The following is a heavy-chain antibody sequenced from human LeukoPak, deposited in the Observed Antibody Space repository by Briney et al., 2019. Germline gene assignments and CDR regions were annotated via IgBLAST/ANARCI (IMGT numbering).Heavy chain of an antibody. D-gene: IGHD3-22*01. V-gene: IGHV4-59*01. J-gene: IGHJ4*02. CDR1: GGSTSSYY. Sequence: SETLSLTCTVSGGSTSSYYWSWIRQPPGKGLEWIGYIYYSGSTNYNPSLKSRVTISVNTSKNQFSLKLSSVTAADTAVYYCARGQDYYDSSGYYTQKFDYWGQGTLVTVSS. CDR3: ARGQDYYDSSGYYTQKFDY. CDR2: IYYSGST.